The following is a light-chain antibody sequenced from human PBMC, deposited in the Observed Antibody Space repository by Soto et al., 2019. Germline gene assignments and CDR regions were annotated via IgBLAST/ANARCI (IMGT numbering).Light chain of an antibody. CDR2: GAS. Sequence: EIVLTPSPGTLYLSPGQIATLSCRASHSVSSSYLAWYQQQPGQAPRLLIYGASSRATGIPDRFSGRGSGTDFPLTILRLEPEDFAVYYCKQEGSSPPITFGQGTRLEIK. J-gene: IGKJ5*01. CDR1: HSVSSSY. CDR3: KQEGSSPPIT. V-gene: IGKV3-20*01.